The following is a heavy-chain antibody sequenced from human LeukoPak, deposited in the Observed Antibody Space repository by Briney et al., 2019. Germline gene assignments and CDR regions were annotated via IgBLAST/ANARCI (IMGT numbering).Heavy chain of an antibody. J-gene: IGHJ6*03. V-gene: IGHV1-69*01. D-gene: IGHD6-6*01. Sequence: GSSVKVSCKASGGTFSSYAISWVRQAPGQGLEWMGGITPIFGTANYAQKFQGRVTITADESTSTAYMELSSLRSEDTAVYYCARAQIAARLYLNYYYYMDVWGKGTTVTVSS. CDR3: ARAQIAARLYLNYYYYMDV. CDR2: ITPIFGTA. CDR1: GGTFSSYA.